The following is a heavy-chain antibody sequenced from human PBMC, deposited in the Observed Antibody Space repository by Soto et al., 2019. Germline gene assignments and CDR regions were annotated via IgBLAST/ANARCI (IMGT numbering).Heavy chain of an antibody. CDR1: GFMFSDYY. D-gene: IGHD1-26*01. CDR2: ISSTGKAT. Sequence: GSLRLSCAASGFMFSDYYMTWIRQAPGKGLEWISYISSTGKATSYADSVKGRFTVFRGNTKNSLYLQMNSLRAEDTAVYYCARGRTLTNSTWGQGTLVTVSS. CDR3: ARGRTLTNST. V-gene: IGHV3-11*01. J-gene: IGHJ1*01.